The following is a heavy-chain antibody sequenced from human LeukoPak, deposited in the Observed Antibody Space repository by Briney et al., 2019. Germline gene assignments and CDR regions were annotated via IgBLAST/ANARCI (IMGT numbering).Heavy chain of an antibody. CDR1: GFTFTSSA. D-gene: IGHD1-26*01. CDR3: AAGVVGATTSYYHGMDV. Sequence: TSVKVSCKASGFTFTSSAMQWVRQARGQRLEWIGWIVVGSGNTNYAQKFQERVTITRDMSTSTAYMELSSLRSEDTAVYYCAAGVVGATTSYYHGMDVWGQGTTVTVSS. J-gene: IGHJ6*02. CDR2: IVVGSGNT. V-gene: IGHV1-58*02.